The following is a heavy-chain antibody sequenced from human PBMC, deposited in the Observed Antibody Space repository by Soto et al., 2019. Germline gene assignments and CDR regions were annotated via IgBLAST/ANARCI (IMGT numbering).Heavy chain of an antibody. D-gene: IGHD3-10*01. V-gene: IGHV4-34*01. Sequence: PSETLSLTCAVYGGSFSGYYWSWIRQPPGKGLEWIGEINHSGSTNYNPSLKSRVTISVDTSKNQFSLKLSSVTAADTAVYYCARPVRGVMGLGLGYWGQGTLVTVSS. CDR3: ARPVRGVMGLGLGY. CDR2: INHSGST. J-gene: IGHJ4*02. CDR1: GGSFSGYY.